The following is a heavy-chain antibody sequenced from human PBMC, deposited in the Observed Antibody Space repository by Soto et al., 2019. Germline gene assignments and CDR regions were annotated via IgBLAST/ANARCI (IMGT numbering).Heavy chain of an antibody. D-gene: IGHD6-13*01. CDR3: ARHADRGSAAGRSYYYGMDV. CDR1: GFTFSSYS. CDR2: ISSRSSTI. V-gene: IGHV3-48*02. Sequence: GGSLRLSCAASGFTFSSYSMNWVRQAPGKGLEWVSYISSRSSTIYYADSVKGRFTISRDNAKNSLYLQMNSLRDEDTAVYYCARHADRGSAAGRSYYYGMDVWGQGPTVT. J-gene: IGHJ6*02.